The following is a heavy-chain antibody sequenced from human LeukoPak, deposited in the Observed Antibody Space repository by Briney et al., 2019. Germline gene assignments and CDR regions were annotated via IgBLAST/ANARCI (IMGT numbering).Heavy chain of an antibody. CDR2: IYSGGST. CDR1: GFTFSSNY. V-gene: IGHV3-53*04. D-gene: IGHD1-26*01. J-gene: IGHJ4*02. Sequence: GGSLRLSCAASGFTFSSNYMSWVRQAPGQGLEWVSVIYSGGSTYYADSVKGRFTISRHNSKNTLYLQMNSLRAEDTAVYYCARNSGSYQAHYWGQGTLVTVSS. CDR3: ARNSGSYQAHY.